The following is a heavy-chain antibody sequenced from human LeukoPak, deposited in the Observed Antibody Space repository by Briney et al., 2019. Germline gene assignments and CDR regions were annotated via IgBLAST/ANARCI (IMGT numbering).Heavy chain of an antibody. D-gene: IGHD6-13*01. J-gene: IGHJ6*02. CDR1: GFTFSSYA. V-gene: IGHV3-30-3*01. CDR2: ISYDGSNK. Sequence: PGGSLRLSCAASGFTFSSYAMHWVRQAPGKGLEWVAVISYDGSNKYYADSVKGRFTISRDNSKNTLYLQMNSLRAEDAAVYYCAGDDSRYYYYYGMDVWGQGTTVTVSS. CDR3: AGDDSRYYYYYGMDV.